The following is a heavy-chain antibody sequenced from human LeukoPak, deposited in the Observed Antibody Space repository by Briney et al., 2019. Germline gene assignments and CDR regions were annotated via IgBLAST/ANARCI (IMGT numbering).Heavy chain of an antibody. CDR2: INSDGSSI. V-gene: IGHV3-74*01. CDR3: ARFSPHDAFDI. J-gene: IGHJ3*02. CDR1: GFTFSSYW. Sequence: GGSLRLSCVGSGFTFSSYWMHWVRQVPGKGLVWVSRINSDGSSISNADSVKGRFTISRDNTKNTLYLQMNSLRAEDTAVYYCARFSPHDAFDIWGQGTMVTVSS.